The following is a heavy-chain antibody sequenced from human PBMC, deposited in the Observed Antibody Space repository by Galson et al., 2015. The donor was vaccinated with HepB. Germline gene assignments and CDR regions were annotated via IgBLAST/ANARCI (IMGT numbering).Heavy chain of an antibody. CDR1: GYTFTSYA. J-gene: IGHJ3*02. Sequence: SVKVSCKASGYTFTSYAMHWVRQAPGQRLEWMGWINAGNGNTKYSRKFQGRVTITRDTSASTAYMELSSLRSEDTAVYYCARDLTLKYYDILTGYDPNDAFDIWGQGTMVTVSS. D-gene: IGHD3-9*01. V-gene: IGHV1-3*01. CDR3: ARDLTLKYYDILTGYDPNDAFDI. CDR2: INAGNGNT.